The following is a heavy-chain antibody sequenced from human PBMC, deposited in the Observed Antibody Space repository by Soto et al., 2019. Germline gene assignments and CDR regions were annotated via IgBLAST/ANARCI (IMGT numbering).Heavy chain of an antibody. CDR3: AREVRGIRAFDI. CDR2: ISSSGSTI. V-gene: IGHV3-48*03. Sequence: GGSLRLSCAASGFTFSSYEMNWVRQAPGKGLEWVSYISSSGSTIYYADSVKGRFTISRDNAKNSLYLQMNSLRAEDTAVYYCAREVRGIRAFDIWGQGTMVTVSS. J-gene: IGHJ3*02. D-gene: IGHD3-10*01. CDR1: GFTFSSYE.